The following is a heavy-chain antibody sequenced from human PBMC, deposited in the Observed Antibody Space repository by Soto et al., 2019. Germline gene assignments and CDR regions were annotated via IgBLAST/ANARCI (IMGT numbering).Heavy chain of an antibody. Sequence: ASVKVSCKVSGYTLTELSMHWVRQAPGKGLEWMGGFDPEDGETIYAQKFQGRVTMTEDTSTDTAYMELSSLRSEDTAVYYCATDPGRGIAVAFWGQGTLVTVSS. V-gene: IGHV1-24*01. CDR2: FDPEDGET. D-gene: IGHD6-19*01. J-gene: IGHJ4*02. CDR3: ATDPGRGIAVAF. CDR1: GYTLTELS.